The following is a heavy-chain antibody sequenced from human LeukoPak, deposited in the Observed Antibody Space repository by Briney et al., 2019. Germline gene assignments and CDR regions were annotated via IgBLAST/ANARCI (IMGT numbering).Heavy chain of an antibody. CDR2: ISYDGSNK. D-gene: IGHD3-22*01. CDR3: ARGEVTMIVVVITPRGFDY. J-gene: IGHJ4*02. Sequence: GGSLRLSCAASGFTFSSYAMSWVRQAPGKGLEWVAVISYDGSNKYYADSVKGRFTISRDNSKNTLYLQMNSLRAEDTAVYYCARGEVTMIVVVITPRGFDYWGQGTLVTVSS. CDR1: GFTFSSYA. V-gene: IGHV3-30-3*01.